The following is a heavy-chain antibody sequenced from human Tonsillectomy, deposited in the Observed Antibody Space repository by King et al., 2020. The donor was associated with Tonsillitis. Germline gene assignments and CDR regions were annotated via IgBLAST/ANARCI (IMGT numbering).Heavy chain of an antibody. Sequence: VQLVESGGVVVQPGGSLRLSCAASGFTFDDYTMHWVRQAPGKGLEWVSLITRDGGSTYYADSVRGRFTISRDNSKNSLYLQMNSLRTEDTALYYCATERLQYFVNGGQGTLVTVSS. CDR2: ITRDGGST. D-gene: IGHD2-21*01. J-gene: IGHJ4*02. V-gene: IGHV3-43*01. CDR1: GFTFDDYT. CDR3: ATERLQYFVN.